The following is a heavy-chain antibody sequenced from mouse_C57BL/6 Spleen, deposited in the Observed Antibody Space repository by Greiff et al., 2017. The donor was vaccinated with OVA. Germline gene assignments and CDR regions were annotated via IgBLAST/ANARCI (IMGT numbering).Heavy chain of an antibody. D-gene: IGHD1-1*01. CDR2: IDPSDSYT. CDR3: ARRDFGSSYFDY. Sequence: VQLQQSGAELVMPGASVKLSCKASGYTFTSYWMHWVKQRPGQGLEWIGEIDPSDSYTNYNQKFKGKSTLTVDKSSSTADMQLSSLTSEDSAVYYCARRDFGSSYFDYGGQGTTLTVSS. CDR1: GYTFTSYW. J-gene: IGHJ2*01. V-gene: IGHV1-69*01.